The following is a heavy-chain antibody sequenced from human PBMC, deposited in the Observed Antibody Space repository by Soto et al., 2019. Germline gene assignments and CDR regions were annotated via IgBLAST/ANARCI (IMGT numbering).Heavy chain of an antibody. J-gene: IGHJ4*02. D-gene: IGHD2-2*01. V-gene: IGHV3-53*02. Sequence: EVHLVETGGGLIQPGGSLRLSCAASGFSVSSNYMSWVRQAPGKGLEWVSVIYSGGITYYADSVKGRFTISRDNSKNTLYLQMNSLRAEDTAVYYCAKDRYCSSTSCYYFDYWGQGTLVTVSS. CDR2: IYSGGIT. CDR1: GFSVSSNY. CDR3: AKDRYCSSTSCYYFDY.